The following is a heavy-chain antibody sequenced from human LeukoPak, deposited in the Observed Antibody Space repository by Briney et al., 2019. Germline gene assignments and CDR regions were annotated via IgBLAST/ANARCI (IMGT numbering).Heavy chain of an antibody. D-gene: IGHD3-22*01. J-gene: IGHJ4*02. V-gene: IGHV1-18*01. CDR1: GYIFINSG. CDR2: ISAYNGNT. CDR3: ARERGRGYYDSSGYYY. Sequence: ASVTVSCKASGYIFINSGISWVRQAPGQGLEWMGWISAYNGNTNYAQKLQGRVTMTTDTSTSTAYMELRSLRSDDTAVYYCARERGRGYYDSSGYYYWGQGTLVTVSS.